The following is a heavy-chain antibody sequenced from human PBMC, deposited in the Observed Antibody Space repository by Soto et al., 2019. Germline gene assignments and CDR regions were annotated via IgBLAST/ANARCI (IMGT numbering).Heavy chain of an antibody. V-gene: IGHV4-34*01. CDR1: GGSFSGYY. J-gene: IGHJ4*02. CDR3: ARVVAVAGQDY. Sequence: PSETLSLTCAVYGGSFSGYYWSWIRQPPGKGLEWIGEINHSGSTNYNPSLKSRVTISVDTSKNQFSLKLSSVTAADTAVYYCARVVAVAGQDYWGQGILVTVSS. CDR2: INHSGST. D-gene: IGHD6-19*01.